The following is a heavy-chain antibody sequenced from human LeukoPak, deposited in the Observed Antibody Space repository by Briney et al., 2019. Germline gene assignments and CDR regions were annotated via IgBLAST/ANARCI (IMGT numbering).Heavy chain of an antibody. CDR2: INPNSGGT. Sequence: ASVKVSCKASGYTFTGYYMHWVRQAPGQGLEWMGWINPNSGGTNYAQKFQGRVTMTRDTSISTAYMELSRLRSDDTAVYYCARDRGLGMIVALPHDAFDIWGQGTMVTVSS. V-gene: IGHV1-2*02. J-gene: IGHJ3*02. D-gene: IGHD3-22*01. CDR1: GYTFTGYY. CDR3: ARDRGLGMIVALPHDAFDI.